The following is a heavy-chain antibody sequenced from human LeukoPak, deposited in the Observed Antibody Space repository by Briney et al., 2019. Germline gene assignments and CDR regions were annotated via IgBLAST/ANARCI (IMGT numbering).Heavy chain of an antibody. Sequence: PSQTLSLTCTVSGGSISSGDYYWSWIRQPPGKGLEWIGYIYYSGSTYYNPSLKSRVTISVDTSKNQFSLKLSSVTAADTAVYYCARALTGGSGTYYYYYGMDVWSKGTTVTVSS. CDR3: ARALTGGSGTYYYYYGMDV. CDR1: GGSISSGDYY. V-gene: IGHV4-30-4*01. J-gene: IGHJ6*04. D-gene: IGHD3-10*01. CDR2: IYYSGST.